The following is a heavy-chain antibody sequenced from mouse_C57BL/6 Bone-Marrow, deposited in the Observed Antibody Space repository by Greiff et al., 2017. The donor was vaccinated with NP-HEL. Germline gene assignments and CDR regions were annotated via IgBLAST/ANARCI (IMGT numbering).Heavy chain of an antibody. D-gene: IGHD2-2*01. J-gene: IGHJ1*03. CDR1: GYTFTSYW. V-gene: IGHV1-69*01. Sequence: QVQLQQPGAELVMPGASVKLSCKASGYTFTSYWMHWVKQRPGQGLEWIGEIDPSDSYTNYNQKFKGKSTLTVDKSSSTAYMQLSSLTSEDSAVYYCAYYGYDSWYVDVWGTGTTVTVSS. CDR3: AYYGYDSWYVDV. CDR2: IDPSDSYT.